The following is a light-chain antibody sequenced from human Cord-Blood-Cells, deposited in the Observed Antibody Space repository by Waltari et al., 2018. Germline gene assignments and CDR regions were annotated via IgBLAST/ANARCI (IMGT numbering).Light chain of an antibody. J-gene: IGLJ3*02. Sequence: QSVLTQPPSASGTPGQRVTIPFSGSSSNIRSTSLNWYQQLPGTAPKLLIYSNNQRPSGVPDRFSGSKSGTSASLAISGLQSEDEADYYCAAWDDSLNGWVFGGGTKLTVL. V-gene: IGLV1-44*01. CDR1: SSNIRSTS. CDR2: SNN. CDR3: AAWDDSLNGWV.